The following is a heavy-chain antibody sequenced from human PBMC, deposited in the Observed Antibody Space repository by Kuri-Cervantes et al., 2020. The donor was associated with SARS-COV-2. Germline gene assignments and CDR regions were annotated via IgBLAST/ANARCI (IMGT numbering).Heavy chain of an antibody. V-gene: IGHV1-2*02. CDR3: ARVAGYGGNSFTDY. CDR1: GYTFTGYY. CDR2: INPNSGGT. Sequence: ASVKVSCKASGYTFTGYYMHWVRQAPGQGLEWMGWINPNSGGTNYAQKFQGRVTMTRDTSISTAYMELSRLRSDDTAVYYCARVAGYGGNSFTDYWGQGTLVTVSS. J-gene: IGHJ4*02. D-gene: IGHD4-23*01.